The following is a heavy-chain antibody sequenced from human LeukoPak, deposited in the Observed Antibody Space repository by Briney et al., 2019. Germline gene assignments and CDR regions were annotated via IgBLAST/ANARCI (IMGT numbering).Heavy chain of an antibody. CDR1: GYSFTSYW. CDR3: RVATIRFAAHENDY. D-gene: IGHD5-12*01. CDR2: IYPGDSDT. V-gene: IGHV5-51*01. J-gene: IGHJ4*02. Sequence: GESLKISCKGSGYSFTSYWIGWVRQMPGKGLEWMGIIYPGDSDTRYSPAFQGQVTISADKSISTAYLQWSSLKASDTAMYYCRVATIRFAAHENDYWGQGTLVTVSS.